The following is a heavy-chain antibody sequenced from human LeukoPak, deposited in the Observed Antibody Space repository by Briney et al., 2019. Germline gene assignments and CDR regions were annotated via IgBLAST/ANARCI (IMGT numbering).Heavy chain of an antibody. J-gene: IGHJ6*02. Sequence: PSETLSLTCTVSGGSISSYYWSWIRQPPGKGLEWIGYIYYSGSTNYNPSPKSRVTISVDTSKNQFSLKLSSVTAADTAVYYCARVWYGSGSSLSGRSQYYYYGMDVWGQGTTVTVSS. D-gene: IGHD3-10*01. V-gene: IGHV4-59*01. CDR3: ARVWYGSGSSLSGRSQYYYYGMDV. CDR1: GGSISSYY. CDR2: IYYSGST.